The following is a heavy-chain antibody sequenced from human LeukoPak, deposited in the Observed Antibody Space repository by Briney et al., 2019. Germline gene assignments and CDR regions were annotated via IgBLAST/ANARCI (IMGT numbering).Heavy chain of an antibody. J-gene: IGHJ6*03. Sequence: ASVKVSCKASGYTFTSYDINWVRQATGQGLEWMGWMNPNSGNTGYAQKFQGRVTMTRNTSISTAYMELSSLRSEDTAVYYCARAFNPQPLHVLGIGYYYYYMDVWGKGTTVTVSS. CDR1: GYTFTSYD. D-gene: IGHD7-27*01. CDR2: MNPNSGNT. CDR3: ARAFNPQPLHVLGIGYYYYYMDV. V-gene: IGHV1-8*01.